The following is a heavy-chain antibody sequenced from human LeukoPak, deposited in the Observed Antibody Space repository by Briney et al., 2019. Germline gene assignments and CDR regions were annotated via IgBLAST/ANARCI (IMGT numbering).Heavy chain of an antibody. J-gene: IGHJ3*02. CDR1: GGSISSGGYS. CDR3: ARGGTYDILTGVYGGDAFDI. D-gene: IGHD3-9*01. V-gene: IGHV4-30-2*01. Sequence: SETLSLTCAVSGGSISSGGYSWSWIRQPPGKGLEWIGYIYHSGSTYYNPSLKSRVTISVDRSKNQFSLKLSSVTAADTAVYYCARGGTYDILTGVYGGDAFDIWGQGTMVTVSS. CDR2: IYHSGST.